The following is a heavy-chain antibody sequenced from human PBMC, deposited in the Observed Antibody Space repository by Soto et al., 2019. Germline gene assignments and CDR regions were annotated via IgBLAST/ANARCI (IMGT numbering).Heavy chain of an antibody. V-gene: IGHV3-33*01. J-gene: IGHJ4*02. Sequence: QVQLVESGGGVVQPGGSLRLSCAASGFIFSSYGMHWVRQAPGRGLEWVAVIWYDGSNKYYTDSVKGRFTISRDNSKNTLSLQMNSLRGEDTAVYYCASSAGWGQGTLVTVSS. CDR1: GFIFSSYG. CDR2: IWYDGSNK. D-gene: IGHD1-26*01. CDR3: ASSAG.